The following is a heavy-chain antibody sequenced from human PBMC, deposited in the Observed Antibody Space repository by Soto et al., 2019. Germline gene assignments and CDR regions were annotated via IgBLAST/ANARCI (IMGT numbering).Heavy chain of an antibody. D-gene: IGHD4-17*01. CDR1: GFTFSNAW. Sequence: EVQLVESGGGLVKPGGSLRLSCAASGFTFSNAWMSWVRQAPGQGLEWVGRIKSKTDGGTTDYAAHVKGRFTISREDSNNTLYLQMNSLKTDDTAVYYCTTERNDYGCYDYFDYWGQGTPVTVSS. V-gene: IGHV3-15*01. CDR2: IKSKTDGGTT. CDR3: TTERNDYGCYDYFDY. J-gene: IGHJ4*02.